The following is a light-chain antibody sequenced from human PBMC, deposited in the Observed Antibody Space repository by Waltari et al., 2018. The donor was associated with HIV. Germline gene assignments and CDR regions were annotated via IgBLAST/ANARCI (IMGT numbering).Light chain of an antibody. CDR2: GVS. V-gene: IGKV3-11*01. CDR1: QTVSTF. CDR3: QQRKYLYT. Sequence: IVLTQSPATLSPSPGETATLSCRASQTVSTFLAWYQQKPGQSPRLLISGVSARAPGIPVRFSGSGSETDFTLTISGLEPDDFAVYFCQQRKYLYTFGQGTKVEI. J-gene: IGKJ2*01.